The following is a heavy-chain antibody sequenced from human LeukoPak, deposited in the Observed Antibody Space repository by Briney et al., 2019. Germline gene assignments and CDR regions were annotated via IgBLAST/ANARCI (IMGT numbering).Heavy chain of an antibody. CDR3: ARQSVVVPAAGGDWFDP. CDR1: GGSISSYY. D-gene: IGHD2-2*01. J-gene: IGHJ5*02. V-gene: IGHV4-59*01. CDR2: IYYSGST. Sequence: PSETLSLTCTVSGGSISSYYWSWIRQPPGKGLEWIGYIYYSGSTNYNPSLKSRVTISVDTSKNQFSLELSSVTAADTAVYYCARQSVVVPAAGGDWFDPWGQGTLVSVSS.